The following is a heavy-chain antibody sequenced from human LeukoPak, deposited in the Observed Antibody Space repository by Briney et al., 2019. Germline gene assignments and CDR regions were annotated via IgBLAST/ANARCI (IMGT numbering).Heavy chain of an antibody. CDR2: IYYSGST. Sequence: SETLSLTCTVSGGSISSSSYYWGWIRQPPGKGLEWIGSIYYSGSTYYNPSLKSRVTISVDTSKNQFSLKLSSVTAADTAVYYCARGRILITFGGVIAQASYFDYWGQGTLVTVSS. CDR3: ARGRILITFGGVIAQASYFDY. V-gene: IGHV4-39*01. J-gene: IGHJ4*02. CDR1: GGSISSSSYY. D-gene: IGHD3-16*02.